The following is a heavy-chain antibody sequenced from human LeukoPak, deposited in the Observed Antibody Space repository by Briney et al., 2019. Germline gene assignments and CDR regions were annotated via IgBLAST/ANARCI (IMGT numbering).Heavy chain of an antibody. D-gene: IGHD3-22*01. V-gene: IGHV4-4*07. CDR2: IYTSGSN. Sequence: SETLSLTCTVSGCSISSYYWSWVRQPAGKGLEWIGRIYTSGSNNYNTSLKSRVTMSVDTSKNQFSLKLSSVTAADTAVYYCARAGRYYESHADMDVWGKGTTVTVSS. CDR3: ARAGRYYESHADMDV. CDR1: GCSISSYY. J-gene: IGHJ6*03.